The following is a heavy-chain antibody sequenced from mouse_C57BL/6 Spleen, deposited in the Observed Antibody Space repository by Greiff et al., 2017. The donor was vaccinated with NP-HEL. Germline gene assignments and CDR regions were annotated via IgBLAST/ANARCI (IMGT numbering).Heavy chain of an antibody. CDR2: IDPETGGT. CDR1: GYTFTDYE. D-gene: IGHD1-1*01. V-gene: IGHV1-15*01. J-gene: IGHJ2*01. CDR3: TRPVAVFDD. Sequence: QVQLKQSGAELVRPGASVTLSCKASGYTFTDYEMHWVKQTPVHGLEWIGAIDPETGGTAYNQKFKGKAILTADKSSSTAYMELRSLTSEDSAVYYCTRPVAVFDDWGQGTTLTDSS.